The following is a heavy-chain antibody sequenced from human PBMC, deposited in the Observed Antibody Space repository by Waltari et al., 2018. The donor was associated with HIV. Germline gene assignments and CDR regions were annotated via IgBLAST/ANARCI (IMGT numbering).Heavy chain of an antibody. CDR3: AKRHYGGNSAHELSAFDI. J-gene: IGHJ3*02. CDR2: ISGSDGGT. CDR1: GFTFNRYA. D-gene: IGHD4-17*01. V-gene: IGHV3-23*01. Sequence: EVQLLGSGGGLGQTGGSLRVSCAASGFTFNRYAMHWDRQAPGKGLEWVSGISGSDGGTYYADSVKGRFTISRDNVKNTLYLQINSLRADDTAIYYCAKRHYGGNSAHELSAFDIWGQGTMVIVSS.